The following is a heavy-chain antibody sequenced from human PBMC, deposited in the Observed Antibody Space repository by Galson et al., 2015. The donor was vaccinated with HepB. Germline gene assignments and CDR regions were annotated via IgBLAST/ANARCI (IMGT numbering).Heavy chain of an antibody. D-gene: IGHD3-22*01. CDR1: GFIFSTYG. CDR3: ARAQMSMMIGYFDY. V-gene: IGHV3-33*01. CDR2: IWYDGSNK. J-gene: IGHJ4*02. Sequence: SLRLSCAGSGFIFSTYGMHWVRQAPGKGLEWVAGIWYDGSNKYCAESVKGRFIISRDNSENTMYLQVNNLRAEDTAMYYCARAQMSMMIGYFDYWGQGILITVSS.